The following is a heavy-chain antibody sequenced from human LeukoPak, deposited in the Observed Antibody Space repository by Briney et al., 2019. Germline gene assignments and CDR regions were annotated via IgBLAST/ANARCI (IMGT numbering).Heavy chain of an antibody. CDR3: VLAPNSNWFDF. CDR1: GDSISDFY. CDR2: IHYSGSS. D-gene: IGHD2-15*01. V-gene: IGHV4-59*08. J-gene: IGHJ4*02. Sequence: SETLSLTCSVSGDSISDFYWNWIRQSPEKGLEWIGNIHYSGSSVYNPSLRSRVSMSIDRSLKQFFLKLTSVTAADTALYYCVLAPNSNWFDFWGQGILVTVSS.